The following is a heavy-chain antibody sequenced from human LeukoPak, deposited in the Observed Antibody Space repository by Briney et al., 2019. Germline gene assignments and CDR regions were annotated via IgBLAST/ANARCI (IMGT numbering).Heavy chain of an antibody. D-gene: IGHD4-11*01. CDR3: ARGRVSSSTWYSTYYYFFYMDF. Sequence: SETLSLTCTVSDDSITMYYWTWIRQPPGKGLEWIGYVDHTGSTKFNPSLNGRVSISRDTSNNFFSLRLRSVTAADTAVYFCARGRVSSSTWYSTYYYFFYMDFWGKGTTVTVSS. CDR1: DDSITMYY. J-gene: IGHJ6*03. V-gene: IGHV4-59*01. CDR2: VDHTGST.